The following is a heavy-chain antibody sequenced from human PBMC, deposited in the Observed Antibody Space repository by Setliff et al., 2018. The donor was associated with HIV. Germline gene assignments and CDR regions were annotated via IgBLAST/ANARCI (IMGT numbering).Heavy chain of an antibody. D-gene: IGHD2-21*02. Sequence: SETLSLTCTVSGGSIRSSGYSWGWIRQPPGKGLEWIGIIYYSGSTYYNPSLQSRVTISADTSMNHFSLNLTSVTAADTAVYYCARDEEVVVTAIRDYYYYYMDVWGKGTTVTVSS. J-gene: IGHJ6*03. V-gene: IGHV4-39*02. CDR2: IYYSGST. CDR1: GGSIRSSGYS. CDR3: ARDEEVVVTAIRDYYYYYMDV.